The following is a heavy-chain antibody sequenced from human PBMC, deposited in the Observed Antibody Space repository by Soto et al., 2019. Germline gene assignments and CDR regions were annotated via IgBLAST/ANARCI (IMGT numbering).Heavy chain of an antibody. CDR2: INHSGST. J-gene: IGHJ6*02. D-gene: IGHD2-15*01. V-gene: IGHV4-34*01. CDR1: GGSFSGYY. Sequence: SETLSLTCAVYGGSFSGYYWSWIRQPPGKGLEWIGEINHSGSTNYNPSLKSRVTISVDTSKNQFSLKLSSVTAADTAVYYCARGRLGGVVAAKPYYSYGTEGWGQGTTVTVAS. CDR3: ARGRLGGVVAAKPYYSYGTEG.